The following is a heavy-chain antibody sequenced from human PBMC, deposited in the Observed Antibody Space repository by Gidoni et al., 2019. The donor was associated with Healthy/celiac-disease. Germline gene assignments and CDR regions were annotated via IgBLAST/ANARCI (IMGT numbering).Heavy chain of an antibody. D-gene: IGHD6-6*01. J-gene: IGHJ4*02. CDR3: ARGEGQLELNY. Sequence: QVQLQQWGAGLLKPSETLSLTCAVYGGSFSGYYWSWIRQPPGKGLEWIGEINHSGSTNYNPSLKSRVTISVDTSKNQFSLKLSSVTAADTAVYYCARGEGQLELNYWGQGTLVTVSS. CDR2: INHSGST. V-gene: IGHV4-34*01. CDR1: GGSFSGYY.